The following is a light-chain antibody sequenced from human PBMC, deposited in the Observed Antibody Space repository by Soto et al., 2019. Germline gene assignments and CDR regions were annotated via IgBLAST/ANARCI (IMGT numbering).Light chain of an antibody. CDR3: HQYATSLGT. V-gene: IGKV3-20*01. CDR1: HSVTSRY. Sequence: VLTQSPATLSLSAGERATLSCRASHSVTSRYLAWYQQTPGQAPSLLIYAASSRATGIPARFSGSGSGTEFTLTISRLEPEDFAAYYCHQYATSLGTFGQGTRVEIK. J-gene: IGKJ1*01. CDR2: AAS.